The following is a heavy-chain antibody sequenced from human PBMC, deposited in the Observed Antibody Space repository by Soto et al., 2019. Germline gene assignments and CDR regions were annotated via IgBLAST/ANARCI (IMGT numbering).Heavy chain of an antibody. D-gene: IGHD3-10*01. CDR3: ARDRGAASDIRYYYYGIDV. CDR1: GFIFDIYS. V-gene: IGHV3-21*01. J-gene: IGHJ6*02. CDR2: ISSSSSYI. Sequence: EVQLVESGGGLVKPGGSLRLSCAASGFIFDIYSMTWVRQAPGKGLEWVSSISSSSSYIYYADSVKGRFTISRVNAENSLYLQMSSLRADDTAVYYCARDRGAASDIRYYYYGIDVWGQGTTVTVSS.